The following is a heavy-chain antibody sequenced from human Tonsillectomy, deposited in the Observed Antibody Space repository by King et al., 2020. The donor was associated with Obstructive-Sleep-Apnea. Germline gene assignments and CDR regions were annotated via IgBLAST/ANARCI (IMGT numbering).Heavy chain of an antibody. J-gene: IGHJ5*02. CDR1: EFTFSNYW. CDR2: INQDGSAK. D-gene: IGHD1-26*01. Sequence: VQLVESGGGLVQPGGSLRLSCVASEFTFSNYWMSWVRQAPGKGLGWVANINQDGSAKHYVDSVKGRFTISRDNAKKSLYLQMSSLRAEETAVYYCARYSGSASLLDPWGQGTLVTVSS. V-gene: IGHV3-7*03. CDR3: ARYSGSASLLDP.